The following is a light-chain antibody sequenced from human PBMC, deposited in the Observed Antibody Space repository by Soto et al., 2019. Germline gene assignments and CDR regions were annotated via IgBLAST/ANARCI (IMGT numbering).Light chain of an antibody. J-gene: IGKJ1*01. CDR3: QQYNSYWT. Sequence: IPMTQSPSTLSASVGDRVTITCRASQSISSWLAWYQQKPGKAPKLLIYDASSLESGVPSRLSGSGSGTEFTLTISSLQPDDFATYYCQQYNSYWTFGQGTKVDI. CDR1: QSISSW. V-gene: IGKV1-5*01. CDR2: DAS.